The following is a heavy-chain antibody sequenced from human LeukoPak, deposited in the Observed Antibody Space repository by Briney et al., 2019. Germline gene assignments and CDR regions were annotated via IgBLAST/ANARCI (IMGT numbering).Heavy chain of an antibody. CDR2: IYYSGST. Sequence: SETLSLTCTVSGCSISSSYYYWGWIRQPPGKGLEWIGSIYYSGSTYYNPSLKSRVTISVDTSKNQFSLKLRSVTAADTAVYYCARDHCSSTSCSNWFDLWGREPWSPSPQ. J-gene: IGHJ5*02. D-gene: IGHD2-2*01. CDR3: ARDHCSSTSCSNWFDL. V-gene: IGHV4-39*02. CDR1: GCSISSSYYY.